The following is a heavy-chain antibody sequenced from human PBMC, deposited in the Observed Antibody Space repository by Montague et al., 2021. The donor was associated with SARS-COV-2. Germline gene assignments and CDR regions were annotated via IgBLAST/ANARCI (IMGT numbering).Heavy chain of an antibody. D-gene: IGHD7-27*01. Sequence: SETLSLTCTVFGASISSSYRSCTRQHPRKTLEWIGYMSYSGTTNYNPSLRSRLTMSIDTSKDQLSLKLSSLTAADAAVYYCARGRDQLGWFDPWGQGTLVTVSS. CDR2: MSYSGTT. CDR1: GASISSSY. V-gene: IGHV4-59*01. J-gene: IGHJ5*02. CDR3: ARGRDQLGWFDP.